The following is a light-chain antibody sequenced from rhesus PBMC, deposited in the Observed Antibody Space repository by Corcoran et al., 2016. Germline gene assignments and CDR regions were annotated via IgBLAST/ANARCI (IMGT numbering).Light chain of an antibody. V-gene: IGKV2-104*02. Sequence: DIVMTQTPLSLPVTPGEPASISCRSSQSLLDSEDGNTYLDWYLQQPGRSPQLVIYEVSNRASGVPDRFRGSGSDTDFTLKISRVEAEDVGVYYCMQALEFPWTFGQGTKVEIK. CDR3: MQALEFPWT. J-gene: IGKJ1*01. CDR1: QSLLDSEDGNTY. CDR2: EVS.